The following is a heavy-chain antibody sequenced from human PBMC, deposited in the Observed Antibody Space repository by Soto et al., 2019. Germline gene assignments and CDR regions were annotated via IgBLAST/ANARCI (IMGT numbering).Heavy chain of an antibody. CDR3: AKDRMGASGWFDP. V-gene: IGHV3-23*01. Sequence: QAGGSLRLSCVASGFSFISYTMNWVRQAPGKGLEWVSGVSGNGGNTYYADSVKGRFSISRDNSKNTLYLQLNSLRAEDTAIYYCAKDRMGASGWFDPWGQGTPVTVSS. CDR2: VSGNGGNT. J-gene: IGHJ5*02. D-gene: IGHD1-26*01. CDR1: GFSFISYT.